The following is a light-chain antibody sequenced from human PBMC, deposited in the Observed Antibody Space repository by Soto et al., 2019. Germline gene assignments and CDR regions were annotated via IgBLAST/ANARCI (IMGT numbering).Light chain of an antibody. CDR2: GAS. CDR3: QHHEWSPIT. V-gene: IGKV3-20*01. Sequence: EIVWKISASTVSVSPEERDTLSFMASESVTSNLAWYQQKPGQAPRLLIYGASSRATGIPDRFSGSGSGTDFTLTISRLEPEDFAVYYCQHHEWSPITFGQGTRLEIK. CDR1: ESVTSN. J-gene: IGKJ5*01.